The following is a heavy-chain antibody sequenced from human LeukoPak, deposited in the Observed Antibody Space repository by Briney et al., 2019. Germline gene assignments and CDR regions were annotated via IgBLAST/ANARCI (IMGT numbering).Heavy chain of an antibody. CDR3: ATDPIMLGAFDI. CDR2: FDPEDGET. J-gene: IGHJ3*02. V-gene: IGHV1-24*01. D-gene: IGHD2-8*01. Sequence: GASVKVSCKVSGYTLTELSMHWVRQAPGKGLEWMGGFDPEDGETIYAQKFQGRVTMTEDTSTDTAYMELSSLRSEDTAVYYCATDPIMLGAFDIWGQGTVVTVSS. CDR1: GYTLTELS.